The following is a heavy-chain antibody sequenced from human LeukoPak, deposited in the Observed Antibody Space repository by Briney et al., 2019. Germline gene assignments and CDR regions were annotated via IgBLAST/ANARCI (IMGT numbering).Heavy chain of an antibody. V-gene: IGHV3-23*01. J-gene: IGHJ4*02. CDR1: RFTFSRYA. CDR3: AKAGGYCSSTSCYLFD. Sequence: GGSLRLSCAASRFTFSRYAMSWVRQAPGKGLEWVSSMSPNGGSTYYADSVKGRFTISRDNSKNTLYLQMNSLRAEDTAVYYCAKAGGYCSSTSCYLFDWGQGTLVTVSS. CDR2: MSPNGGST. D-gene: IGHD2-2*01.